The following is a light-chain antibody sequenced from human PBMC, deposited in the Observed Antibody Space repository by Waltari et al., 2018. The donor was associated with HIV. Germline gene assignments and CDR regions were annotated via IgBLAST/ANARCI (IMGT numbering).Light chain of an antibody. CDR2: EDN. V-gene: IGLV3-10*01. CDR3: YSTDSSDNYGV. CDR1: ALPKRY. Sequence: SYELPQPPSVSVSPGQTARITCSGDALPKRYTYWYQQKSGQAPVLVIHEDNKRPSGIPERFSGSSSGTMATLTINGAQVGDEADYYCYSTDSSDNYGVFGGGTKLTVL. J-gene: IGLJ3*02.